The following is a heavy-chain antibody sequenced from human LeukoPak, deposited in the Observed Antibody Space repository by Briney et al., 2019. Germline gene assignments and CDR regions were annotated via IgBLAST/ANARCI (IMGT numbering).Heavy chain of an antibody. V-gene: IGHV3-15*07. J-gene: IGHJ4*02. D-gene: IGHD3-22*01. Sequence: GGSLRLSCAASGFTFSNAWMNWVRQAPGKGLEWVGRIKSKTDGGTTDYAAPVKGRFTISRDDSKTTLYLQMNSLKTEDTAVYYCSTTYYYDSSEGYWGQGTLVTVSS. CDR1: GFTFSNAW. CDR3: STTYYYDSSEGY. CDR2: IKSKTDGGTT.